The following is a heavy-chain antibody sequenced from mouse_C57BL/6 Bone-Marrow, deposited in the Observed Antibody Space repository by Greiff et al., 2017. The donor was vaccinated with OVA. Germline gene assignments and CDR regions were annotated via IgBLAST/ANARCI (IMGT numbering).Heavy chain of an antibody. CDR2: SRNKANDYTT. CDR3: ARVETGTGYAMDY. J-gene: IGHJ4*01. V-gene: IGHV7-1*01. CDR1: GFTFSDFY. Sequence: EVKVVESGGGLVQSGRSLRLSCATSGFTFSDFYLEWVRQAPGKGLEWIAASRNKANDYTTEYSASVKGRFIVSRDTSQSILYLQMNALRAEDTAIYYCARVETGTGYAMDYWGQGTSVTVSS. D-gene: IGHD4-1*01.